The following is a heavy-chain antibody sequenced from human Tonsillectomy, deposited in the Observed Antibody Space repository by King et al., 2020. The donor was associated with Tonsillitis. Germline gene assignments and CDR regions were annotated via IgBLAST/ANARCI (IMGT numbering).Heavy chain of an antibody. Sequence: VQLQESGPGLVKPSQTLSLTCTVSGDSINSGPYYWNWIRQPAGKGLEWIGRISSTGNTNSNPSLKSRVTISIDTSKNQFSLKLSSLTAADTAVYYCAREDFGDYPYWGQGTLVTVSS. CDR2: ISSTGNT. CDR1: GDSINSGPYY. D-gene: IGHD4-17*01. V-gene: IGHV4-61*02. CDR3: AREDFGDYPY. J-gene: IGHJ4*02.